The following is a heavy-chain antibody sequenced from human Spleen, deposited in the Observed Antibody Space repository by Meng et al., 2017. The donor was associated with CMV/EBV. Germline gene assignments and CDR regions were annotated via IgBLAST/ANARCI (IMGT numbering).Heavy chain of an antibody. Sequence: GESLKISCAASGFTVSSNYMSWVRQAPGQGLEWVSGFSGSGRSTYYADSVKGRFTISRDNSKNTLYLQMNSLRAEDTAVYYCARSSAVAGEVPDYWGQGTLVTVSS. V-gene: IGHV3-53*05. J-gene: IGHJ4*02. CDR2: SGSGRST. CDR1: GFTVSSNY. D-gene: IGHD6-19*01. CDR3: ARSSAVAGEVPDY.